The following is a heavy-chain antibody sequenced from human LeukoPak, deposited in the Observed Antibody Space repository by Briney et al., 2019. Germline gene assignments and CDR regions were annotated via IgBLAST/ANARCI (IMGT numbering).Heavy chain of an antibody. Sequence: GASVKVSCKASGYTFTSYGISWVRQAPGQGLEWMGWISAYNGNTNYAQKLQGRVTMTTDTSTSTAYMELRSLRSDDTAVYYCARAPMVRGVRLPEGSGSDVWGQGTLVIVSS. CDR2: ISAYNGNT. D-gene: IGHD3-10*01. CDR1: GYTFTSYG. V-gene: IGHV1-18*01. CDR3: ARAPMVRGVRLPEGSGSDV. J-gene: IGHJ3*01.